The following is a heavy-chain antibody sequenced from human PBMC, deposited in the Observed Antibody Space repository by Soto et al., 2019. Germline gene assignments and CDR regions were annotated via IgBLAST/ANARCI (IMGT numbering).Heavy chain of an antibody. V-gene: IGHV3-66*01. D-gene: IGHD2-15*01. CDR2: IYSGGST. J-gene: IGHJ6*03. CDR3: ARDIRYCSGGSCAAPYYYYYYMDV. CDR1: GFTVSSNY. Sequence: GGSLRLSCAASGFTVSSNYMSWVRQAPGKGLEWVSVIYSGGSTYYADSVKGRFTISRDNSKNTLYLQMNSLRAEDTAVYYCARDIRYCSGGSCAAPYYYYYYMDVWGKGTTVTVSS.